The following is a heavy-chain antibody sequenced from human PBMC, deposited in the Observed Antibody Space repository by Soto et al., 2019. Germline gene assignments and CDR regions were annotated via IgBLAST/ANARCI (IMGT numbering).Heavy chain of an antibody. V-gene: IGHV3-9*01. CDR2: ISWNSGSI. CDR3: AKSGWRGIAADSDY. CDR1: GFTFDEYA. J-gene: IGHJ4*02. Sequence: EVQLVESGGGLVQPGRSLRLSCAASGFTFDEYAMHWVRQAPGKGLEWVSGISWNSGSIGYADSVKGRFTISRDNAKNSLYLQMNSLRAEDTALYYCAKSGWRGIAADSDYWSQGTLVTVSS. D-gene: IGHD6-13*01.